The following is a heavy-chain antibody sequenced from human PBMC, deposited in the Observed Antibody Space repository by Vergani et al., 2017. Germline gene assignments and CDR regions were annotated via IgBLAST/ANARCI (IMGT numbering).Heavy chain of an antibody. D-gene: IGHD3-10*01. Sequence: QVQLQQWGAGLLKPSETLSLTCDVSGGSFSGYSWSWIRQHPGKGLEWIGEINHSGSLNYNPSLKSRVTISGDTSKNHFSLKLSSVTAADTAVYYCAVVPIWFGGTDYWGQATLVTVSS. CDR2: INHSGSL. CDR1: GGSFSGYS. V-gene: IGHV4-34*01. J-gene: IGHJ4*02. CDR3: AVVPIWFGGTDY.